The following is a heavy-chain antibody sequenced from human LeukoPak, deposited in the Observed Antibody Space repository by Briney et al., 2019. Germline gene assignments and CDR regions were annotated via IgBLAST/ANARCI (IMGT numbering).Heavy chain of an antibody. CDR2: VSASADST. CDR3: AKDERGGSPFDY. CDR1: EFMFSKYA. Sequence: GGSLRLSCAASEFMFSKYAMSWVRQAPGKGLEWVSAVSASADSTYYADSVKGRFIISRDNSKNTLFLQMNSLRAEDTAVYYCAKDERGGSPFDYWGQGTLVTVSS. V-gene: IGHV3-23*01. D-gene: IGHD3-16*01. J-gene: IGHJ4*02.